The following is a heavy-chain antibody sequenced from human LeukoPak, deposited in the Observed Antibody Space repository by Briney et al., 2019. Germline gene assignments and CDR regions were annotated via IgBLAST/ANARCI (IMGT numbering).Heavy chain of an antibody. V-gene: IGHV3-23*01. CDR2: ISGSGGST. D-gene: IGHD3-22*01. Sequence: GRSLRLSCAASGFTFSSYAMSWVRQAPGQGLERVSAISGSGGSTYYADSVKGRFTISRDNSKNTLYLQMNSMRAEDTAVYYCAKIGITMIGRGMAPLDYWGQGTLVTVSS. CDR1: GFTFSSYA. CDR3: AKIGITMIGRGMAPLDY. J-gene: IGHJ4*02.